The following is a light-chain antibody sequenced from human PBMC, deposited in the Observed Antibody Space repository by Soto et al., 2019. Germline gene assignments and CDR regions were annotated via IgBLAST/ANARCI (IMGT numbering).Light chain of an antibody. CDR3: SAYIASITPHV. V-gene: IGLV2-18*02. Sequence: QSALTQPPSVSGSPGQSVTISCSGSSSDVGSHKSVSWYKQAPGTSPKLIIFEVNNRPSGVPDRFSESKSGNTASLTISGLQPEDEADYYCSAYIASITPHVFGTGTKLTVL. CDR2: EVN. J-gene: IGLJ1*01. CDR1: SSDVGSHKS.